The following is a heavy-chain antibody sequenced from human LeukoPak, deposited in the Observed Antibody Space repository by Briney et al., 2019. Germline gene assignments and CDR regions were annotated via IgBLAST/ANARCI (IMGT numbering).Heavy chain of an antibody. J-gene: IGHJ6*04. CDR3: ARGLSRGHSSGWYGGSGGMDV. D-gene: IGHD6-19*01. V-gene: IGHV4-34*01. CDR2: INHSGST. Sequence: RSSETLSLTCAVYGGSFSGYYWSWIRQPPGKGLEWIGEINHSGSTNYNPSLKSRVTISVDTSKNQFSLKLSSVTAADTAVYYCARGLSRGHSSGWYGGSGGMDVWGKGTTVTVSS. CDR1: GGSFSGYY.